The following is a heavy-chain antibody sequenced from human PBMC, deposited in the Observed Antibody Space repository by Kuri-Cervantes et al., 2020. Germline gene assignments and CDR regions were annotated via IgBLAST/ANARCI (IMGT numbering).Heavy chain of an antibody. V-gene: IGHV1-46*01. CDR3: ARVTGRRVRSYFDY. J-gene: IGHJ4*02. Sequence: ASVKVSCKASGYTFTSYYMHWVRQAPGQGLEWMGIINPSGGSTSYAQKFQGRVTMTRDTSTSTAYMELRSLRSDDTAVYYCARVTGRRVRSYFDYWGQGTLVTVSS. CDR1: GYTFTSYY. CDR2: INPSGGST. D-gene: IGHD3-3*01.